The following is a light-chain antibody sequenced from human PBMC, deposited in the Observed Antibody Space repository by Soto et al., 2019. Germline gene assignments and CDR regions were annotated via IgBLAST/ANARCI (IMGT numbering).Light chain of an antibody. J-gene: IGLJ2*01. CDR2: DDN. V-gene: IGLV6-57*04. CDR1: SGSIATNY. Sequence: NFMLTQPHSVSESPGKTVTISCSRSSGSIATNYVQWYQQRPGSAPTTVIYDDNQRPSGVADRFSGSIDSSSNSASLTISGLTTEDEADYCCQSYDNFNRVFGGGTKLTVL. CDR3: QSYDNFNRV.